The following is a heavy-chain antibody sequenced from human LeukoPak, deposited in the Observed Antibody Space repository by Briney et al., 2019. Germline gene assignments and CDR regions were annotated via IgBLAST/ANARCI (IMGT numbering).Heavy chain of an antibody. J-gene: IGHJ4*02. D-gene: IGHD3-22*01. CDR3: ARVDSSGYPDY. Sequence: GESLKVSCKASGYTFTSYGISWVRQAPGQGLEWMGWISAYNGNTNYAQKLQGRVTMTRDTSTSTVYMEVSSLRSEDTAVYYCARVDSSGYPDYWGQGTLVTVSS. CDR2: ISAYNGNT. V-gene: IGHV1-18*01. CDR1: GYTFTSYG.